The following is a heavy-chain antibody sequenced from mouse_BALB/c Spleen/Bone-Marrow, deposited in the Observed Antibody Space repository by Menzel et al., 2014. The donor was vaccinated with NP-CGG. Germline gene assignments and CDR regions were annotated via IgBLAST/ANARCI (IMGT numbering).Heavy chain of an antibody. CDR1: GYAFTNYL. CDR2: INPGSGGI. CDR3: ARSAGLRRDSAWFAC. J-gene: IGHJ3*01. Sequence: QVPLQQPGVAPLRLGSSVQVSCKSSGYAFTNYLIELVKQRPGPGLERMGVINPGSGGINYNKNFKGKATLTADRTSRHAYMQLSRLPSDGSAVYFCARSAGLRRDSAWFACWVQGSLVSVSP. D-gene: IGHD2-2*01. V-gene: IGHV1-54*01.